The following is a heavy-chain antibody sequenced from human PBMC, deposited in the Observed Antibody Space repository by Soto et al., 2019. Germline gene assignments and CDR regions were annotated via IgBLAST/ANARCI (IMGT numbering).Heavy chain of an antibody. CDR3: AKDPLVNWHYFDY. V-gene: IGHV3-30*18. Sequence: QVQLVESGGGVVQPGRSRRLSCAASGFTFSSYGMHWVRQAPGKGLEWVAVISYDGSNKYYADSVKGRFTISRDNSKNTLYLQMNSLRAEDTAVYYCAKDPLVNWHYFDYWGQGTLVTVSS. J-gene: IGHJ4*02. CDR2: ISYDGSNK. D-gene: IGHD1-20*01. CDR1: GFTFSSYG.